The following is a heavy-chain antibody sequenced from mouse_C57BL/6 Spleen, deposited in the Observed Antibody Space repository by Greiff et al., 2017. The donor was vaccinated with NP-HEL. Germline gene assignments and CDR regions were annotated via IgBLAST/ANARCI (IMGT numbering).Heavy chain of an antibody. J-gene: IGHJ1*03. CDR3: ARYHYDSSSYVDFDV. V-gene: IGHV1-82*01. D-gene: IGHD1-1*01. CDR2: IYPGDGDT. Sequence: QVQLQQSGPELVKPGASVKISCKASGYAFSSSWMNWVKQRPGKGLEWLGRIYPGDGDTNYNGKFKGKATLTADKSSSTAYMQLSSLTSEDSAVYFCARYHYDSSSYVDFDVWGTGTTVTVSS. CDR1: GYAFSSSW.